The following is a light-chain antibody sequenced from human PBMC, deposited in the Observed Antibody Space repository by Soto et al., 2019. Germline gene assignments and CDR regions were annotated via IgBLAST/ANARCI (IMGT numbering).Light chain of an antibody. CDR2: GAS. J-gene: IGKJ1*01. Sequence: EIVLTQSPGTLSLSPGERATLSCRASQSVSSSYLAWYQQKAGQAPRLLIYGASSRATGIPDRFSGSGSETDFTLNISTLEPEDFAVYYCQQYGSSSWTFGQGTKVEIK. V-gene: IGKV3-20*01. CDR1: QSVSSSY. CDR3: QQYGSSSWT.